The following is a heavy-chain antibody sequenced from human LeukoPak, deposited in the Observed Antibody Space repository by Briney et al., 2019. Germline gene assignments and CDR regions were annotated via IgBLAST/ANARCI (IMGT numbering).Heavy chain of an antibody. CDR3: ARDRGSYYDSSGYYRSYFDY. CDR1: GGSISSYY. J-gene: IGHJ4*02. V-gene: IGHV4-4*07. CDR2: IYTSGST. D-gene: IGHD3-22*01. Sequence: SETLSLTCSVSGGSISSYYWRWIRQPAGKGLEWIGRIYTSGSTNYNPSLKSRVTMSVDTSKNQFSLKLSSVTAADTAVYYCARDRGSYYDSSGYYRSYFDYWGQGTLVTVSS.